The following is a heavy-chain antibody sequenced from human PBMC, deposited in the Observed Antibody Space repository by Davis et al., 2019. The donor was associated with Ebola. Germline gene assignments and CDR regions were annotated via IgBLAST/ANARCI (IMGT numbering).Heavy chain of an antibody. J-gene: IGHJ6*03. D-gene: IGHD3-16*01. Sequence: PSETLSLTCTVSGGSISSGSYYWSWIRQPAGKGLEWIGHIYTSGSTNYNPSLKSRVTISVDTSKNQFSLKLSSVTAADTAVYYCARLRQWTKFGYYYYYMDVWGKGTTVTVSS. V-gene: IGHV4-61*09. CDR2: IYTSGST. CDR3: ARLRQWTKFGYYYYYMDV. CDR1: GGSISSGSYY.